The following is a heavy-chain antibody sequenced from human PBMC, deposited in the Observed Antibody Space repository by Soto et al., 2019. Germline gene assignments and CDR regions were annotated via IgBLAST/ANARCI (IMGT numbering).Heavy chain of an antibody. V-gene: IGHV4-59*01. D-gene: IGHD2-15*01. CDR3: AREAALAGTPFSAY. Sequence: CILKTPGKGLEWIGDINYSGSTNYNPSLKSRVTISVDTSKNQFSLKLSSVTAADTAVYYCAREAALAGTPFSAYWGQGTLVTVSS. CDR2: INYSGST. J-gene: IGHJ4*02.